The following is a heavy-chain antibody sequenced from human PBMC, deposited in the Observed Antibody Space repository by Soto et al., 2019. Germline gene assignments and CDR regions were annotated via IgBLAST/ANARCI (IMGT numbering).Heavy chain of an antibody. V-gene: IGHV3-23*01. CDR1: GFTFSSYA. CDR3: AKGYYYDSSGYTTFDY. D-gene: IGHD3-22*01. J-gene: IGHJ4*02. CDR2: ISGSGGST. Sequence: EVQLLESGGGLVQPGGSLRLSCAASGFTFSSYAMSWVRQAPGKGLEWVSAISGSGGSTYYADSVKGRFTISRDNSKNTLYLQMNSLRAEDTAVYYCAKGYYYDSSGYTTFDYWGQGTLVTVSS.